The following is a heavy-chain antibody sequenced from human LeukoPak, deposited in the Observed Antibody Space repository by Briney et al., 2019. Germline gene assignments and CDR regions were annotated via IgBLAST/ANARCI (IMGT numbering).Heavy chain of an antibody. CDR2: ISYDGSNK. CDR3: RRYFDY. CDR1: GFTFSSYA. J-gene: IGHJ4*02. V-gene: IGHV3-30*04. Sequence: PGGSLRLSCSASGFTFSSYAMHWVRQAPGKGLEWVAVISYDGSNKYYADSVKGRFTISRDNSKNTLYLQMNSLRAEDTAVYYCRRYFDYWGQGTLVTVSS.